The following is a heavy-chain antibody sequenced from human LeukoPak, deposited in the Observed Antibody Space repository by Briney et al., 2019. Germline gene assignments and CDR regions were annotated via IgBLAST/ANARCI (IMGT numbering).Heavy chain of an antibody. CDR2: INPSGGST. Sequence: GASVKVSCKASGYTFTSYYMHWVRQAPGQGLEWMGIINPSGGSTSYAQKFQGRVTMNRDTSTSTVYMELSSLRSEDTAVYYCARDLTGTTILYGMDVWGQGTTVTVSS. D-gene: IGHD1-14*01. V-gene: IGHV1-46*01. CDR3: ARDLTGTTILYGMDV. CDR1: GYTFTSYY. J-gene: IGHJ6*02.